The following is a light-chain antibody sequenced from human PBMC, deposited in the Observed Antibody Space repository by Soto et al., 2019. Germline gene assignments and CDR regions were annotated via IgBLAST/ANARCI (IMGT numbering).Light chain of an antibody. J-gene: IGKJ5*01. V-gene: IGKV1-39*01. Sequence: IQMTQSPSSLSASVGDRVTITCRASQSISSYLNWYQQKPGKAPKLLIYAASSLQSGVPSRFSGSGSGTDFTLTTSSLQPEDFATYYCQQSYSTPITFGQRTRLEI. CDR2: AAS. CDR3: QQSYSTPIT. CDR1: QSISSY.